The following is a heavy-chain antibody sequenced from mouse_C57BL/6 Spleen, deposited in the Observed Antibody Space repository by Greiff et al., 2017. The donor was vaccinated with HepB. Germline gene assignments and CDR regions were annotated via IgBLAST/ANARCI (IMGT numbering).Heavy chain of an antibody. J-gene: IGHJ2*01. CDR1: GYTFTSYW. Sequence: QVQLQQPGAELVRPGSSVKLSCKASGYTFTSYWMHWVKQRPIQGLEWIGNIDPSDSETHYNQKFKDKATLTVDKSSSTAYMQLSSLTSEDSAVYYCARDYYGSSYNFDDWGQGTTLTVSS. V-gene: IGHV1-52*01. CDR3: ARDYYGSSYNFDD. CDR2: IDPSDSET. D-gene: IGHD1-1*01.